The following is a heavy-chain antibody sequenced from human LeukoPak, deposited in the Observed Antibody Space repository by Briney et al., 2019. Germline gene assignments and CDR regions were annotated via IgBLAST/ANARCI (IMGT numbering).Heavy chain of an antibody. J-gene: IGHJ4*02. D-gene: IGHD5-12*01. CDR1: GGSTNTYC. V-gene: IGHV4-4*07. Sequence: PSETLSLTCTVSGGSTNTYCWSWIRQPAEKGLEWIGRIYPSGSTYYNPSLKSRVTISIDESKNQLSLRLTSVTAADTAVYYCARDRSGYSEYYFDYWGQGSLVTVSS. CDR3: ARDRSGYSEYYFDY. CDR2: IYPSGST.